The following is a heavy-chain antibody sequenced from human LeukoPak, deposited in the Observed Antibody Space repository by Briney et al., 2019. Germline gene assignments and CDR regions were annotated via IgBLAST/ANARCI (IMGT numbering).Heavy chain of an antibody. CDR2: MNPNSGNT. CDR3: ARALPYSYCSGGGCDYLTYAFDI. V-gene: IGHV1-8*01. D-gene: IGHD2-15*01. J-gene: IGHJ3*02. Sequence: ASVKVSCKASGYTFTSYDINWVRQATGQGLEWMGWMNPNSGNTGYAQKFQGRVTMTRNTSISTAYMELSSLRSEDTAVYYCARALPYSYCSGGGCDYLTYAFDIWGQGTMVTVSS. CDR1: GYTFTSYD.